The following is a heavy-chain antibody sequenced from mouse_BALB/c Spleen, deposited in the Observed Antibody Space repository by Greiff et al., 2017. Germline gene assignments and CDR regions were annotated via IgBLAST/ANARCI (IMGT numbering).Heavy chain of an antibody. CDR1: GFTFSDYY. V-gene: IGHV5-4*02. CDR2: ISDGGSYT. D-gene: IGHD1-1*02. J-gene: IGHJ2*01. CDR3: ARGGPRDYFDY. Sequence: DVMLVESGGGLVKPGGSLKLSCAASGFTFSDYYMYWVRQTPEKRLEWVATISDGGSYTYYPDSVKGRFTISRDNAKNNLYLQMSSLKSEDTAMYYCARGGPRDYFDYWGQGTTLTVSS.